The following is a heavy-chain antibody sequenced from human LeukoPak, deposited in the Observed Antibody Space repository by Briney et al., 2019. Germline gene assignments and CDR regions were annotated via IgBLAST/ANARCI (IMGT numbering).Heavy chain of an antibody. D-gene: IGHD1-26*01. J-gene: IGHJ4*02. CDR2: IRSDGINK. CDR1: GFTFSNYG. CDR3: ARRRYSGSSQHFDY. V-gene: IGHV3-30*02. Sequence: GGSLRLSCAASGFTFSNYGMHWVRQAPGKGLEWVAFIRSDGINKYHADSVKGRFTISRDNAKNSLYLQMNSLRAEDTAVYYCARRRYSGSSQHFDYWGQGTLVTVSS.